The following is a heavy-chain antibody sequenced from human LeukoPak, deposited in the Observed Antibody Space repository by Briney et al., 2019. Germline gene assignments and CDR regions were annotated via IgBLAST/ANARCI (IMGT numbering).Heavy chain of an antibody. V-gene: IGHV1-8*03. D-gene: IGHD5-18*01. CDR1: GYTFTSYD. CDR2: MNPNSGNT. CDR3: ARSLQRGYSYGLDY. J-gene: IGHJ4*02. Sequence: ASVKVSCKASGYTFTSYDINWVRQATGQGLEWMGWMNPNSGNTGYAQKFQGRVTITRSTSISTAYMELSSLRSEDTAVYYCARSLQRGYSYGLDYWGQGTLVTVSS.